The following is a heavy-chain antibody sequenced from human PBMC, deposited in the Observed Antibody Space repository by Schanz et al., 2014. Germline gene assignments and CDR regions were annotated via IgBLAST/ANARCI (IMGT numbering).Heavy chain of an antibody. J-gene: IGHJ3*01. Sequence: EVQLVESGGGLVQPGGSLRLSCAASGFTFSSYGMHWVRQAPGKGLEWIAFMSHSGGVIYYAESVRGRFFISRDNAKNSLYLQMKSLRVDDTAVYYCARETTIITGGAFDVWGQGTMVTVSS. CDR1: GFTFSSYG. CDR2: MSHSGGVI. V-gene: IGHV3-21*04. D-gene: IGHD3-9*01. CDR3: ARETTIITGGAFDV.